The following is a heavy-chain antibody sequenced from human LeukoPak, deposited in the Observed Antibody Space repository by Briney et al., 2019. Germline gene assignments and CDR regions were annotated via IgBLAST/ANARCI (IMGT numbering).Heavy chain of an antibody. V-gene: IGHV5-51*01. J-gene: IGHJ4*02. CDR2: IYPGDSDT. Sequence: GESLKISCKGSGYSFTSYWIGWVRQLPGKGLEWMGNIYPGDSDTRYSPSFQGQVTISADKSISTAYLQWSSLKASDTAMYYCARLRYYDSSGFDYWGQGTLVTVSS. CDR3: ARLRYYDSSGFDY. CDR1: GYSFTSYW. D-gene: IGHD3-22*01.